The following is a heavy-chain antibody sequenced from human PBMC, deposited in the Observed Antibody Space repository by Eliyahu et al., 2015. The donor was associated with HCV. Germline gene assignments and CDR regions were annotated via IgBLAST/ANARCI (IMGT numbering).Heavy chain of an antibody. Sequence: QVQLVQSGGGVVXPGRSLTLSCAASGFXFSSYGMHWVRQAPGKGLEWVAVISXDGSNKYYADSMKGRFTISRDNSKNTLYLQINSLRPEDTAFYYCATGGVLDYWGQGTLVTVSS. CDR1: GFXFSSYG. CDR3: ATGGVLDY. V-gene: IGHV3-30*03. CDR2: ISXDGSNK. D-gene: IGHD2-8*02. J-gene: IGHJ4*02.